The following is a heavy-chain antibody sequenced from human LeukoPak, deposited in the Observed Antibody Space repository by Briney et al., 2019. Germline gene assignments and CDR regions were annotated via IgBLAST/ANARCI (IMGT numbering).Heavy chain of an antibody. D-gene: IGHD5-18*01. V-gene: IGHV3-30*18. CDR1: GFTFSSYG. CDR2: ISYDGSNK. Sequence: GGSLRLSCAASGFTFSSYGMHWVRQAPGKGLEWVAVISYDGSNKYYADSVKGRFTISRDNSKNTLYLQMNSLRAEDTAVYYCAKDEQMDTAILPVWGQGTLVTVSS. CDR3: AKDEQMDTAILPV. J-gene: IGHJ4*02.